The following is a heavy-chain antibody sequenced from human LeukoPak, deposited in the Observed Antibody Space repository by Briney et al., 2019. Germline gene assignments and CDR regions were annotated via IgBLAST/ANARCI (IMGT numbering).Heavy chain of an antibody. Sequence: SETLSLTCAVYGGSFSGYYWSWIRQPPGKGLEWIGEINHSGGTNYNPSLKSRVTISVDTSKNQFSLKLSSVTAADTAVYYCARCITMVRGITSWFDPWGQGTLVTVSS. J-gene: IGHJ5*02. CDR2: INHSGGT. CDR1: GGSFSGYY. D-gene: IGHD3-10*01. CDR3: ARCITMVRGITSWFDP. V-gene: IGHV4-34*01.